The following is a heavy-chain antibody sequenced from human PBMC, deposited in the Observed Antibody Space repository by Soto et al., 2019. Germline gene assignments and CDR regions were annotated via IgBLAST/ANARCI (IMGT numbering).Heavy chain of an antibody. J-gene: IGHJ4*02. CDR1: GDSLTDLS. D-gene: IGHD6-19*01. CDR3: ATDSSGWYYFDY. V-gene: IGHV1-24*01. CDR2: FDPEDGET. Sequence: GTSVKLSCEVCGDSLTDLSMHWVRQAPGKGLEWMGGFDPEDGETIYAQKFQGRVTMTEDTSTDTAYMELSSLRSEDTAVYYCATDSSGWYYFDYWGQGTLVTV.